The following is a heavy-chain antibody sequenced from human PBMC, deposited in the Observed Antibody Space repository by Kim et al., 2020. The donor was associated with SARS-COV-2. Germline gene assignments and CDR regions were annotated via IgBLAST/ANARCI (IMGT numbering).Heavy chain of an antibody. J-gene: IGHJ4*01. Sequence: GGSLRLSCAASGFTFDDYAMHWVRQAPGKGLEWVSLISGDGGSTYYADSVKGRFTISRDNSKNSLYLQMNSLRTEDTALYYCAKDGRPYYYDSSGWFDYWGQEPWSPSPQ. CDR3: AKDGRPYYYDSSGWFDY. CDR2: ISGDGGST. CDR1: GFTFDDYA. V-gene: IGHV3-43*02. D-gene: IGHD3-22*01.